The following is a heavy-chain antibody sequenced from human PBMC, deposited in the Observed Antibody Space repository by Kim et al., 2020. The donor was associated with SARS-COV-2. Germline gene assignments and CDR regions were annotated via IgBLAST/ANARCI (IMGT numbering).Heavy chain of an antibody. V-gene: IGHV4-31*03. CDR2: IYNCVST. Sequence: SETLSLTCTVSGGSISSGGYYWSWIRQHPGEGLEWIGYIYNCVSTYYNPSLKSRVTISPDTSKNQFSLKLNSVTAADTAVYYCARVAAYCGGDCSVPYF. CDR3: ARVAAYCGGDCSVPYF. D-gene: IGHD2-21*02. CDR1: GGSISSGGYY. J-gene: IGHJ4*01.